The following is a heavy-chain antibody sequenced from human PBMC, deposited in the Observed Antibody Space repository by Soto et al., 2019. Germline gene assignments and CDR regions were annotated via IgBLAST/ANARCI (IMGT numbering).Heavy chain of an antibody. CDR3: TSFYTVEWLRTPDY. J-gene: IGHJ4*02. D-gene: IGHD5-12*01. V-gene: IGHV3-74*01. CDR1: GFTFSNYW. CDR2: INSDGSST. Sequence: GGSLRLSCAASGFTFSNYWMHWVRQAPGKGLVWVSRINSDGSSTSYADSVKGRFTISRDNAKNTLYLQMNSLRAEDTAVYYCTSFYTVEWLRTPDYWGQGTLVTVSS.